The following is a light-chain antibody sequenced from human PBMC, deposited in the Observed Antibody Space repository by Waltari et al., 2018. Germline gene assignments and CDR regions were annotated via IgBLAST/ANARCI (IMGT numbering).Light chain of an antibody. J-gene: IGLJ3*02. CDR1: TSNIGSNT. CDR2: DNN. V-gene: IGLV1-44*01. CDR3: AAWDDSLNGPV. Sequence: QSVLTQPPSASGTPGQRVTIPCSGRTSNIGSNTVIWYQQLPGTAPTLLIYDNNQRPSGVPDRFSGSKSGTSASLAISGLQSEDEADYSCAAWDDSLNGPVFGGGTKLTVL.